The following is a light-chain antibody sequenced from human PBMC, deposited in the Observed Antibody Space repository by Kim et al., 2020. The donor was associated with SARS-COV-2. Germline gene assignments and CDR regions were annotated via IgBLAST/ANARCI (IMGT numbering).Light chain of an antibody. CDR1: SSDFGSYKY. V-gene: IGLV2-14*03. J-gene: IGLJ3*02. CDR3: SSYTSTFGV. CDR2: DDT. Sequence: QSALTQPASVSGSPGQSITISCTGTSSDFGSYKYVTWYQQHPGKAPKLMNYDDTNRPSGVSSRFSGSKSANTASLTISGLQDEDEADYYCSSYTSTFGVFGGGTKLTVL.